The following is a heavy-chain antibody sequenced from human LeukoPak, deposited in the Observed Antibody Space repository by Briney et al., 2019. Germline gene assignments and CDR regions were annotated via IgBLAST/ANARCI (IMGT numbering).Heavy chain of an antibody. D-gene: IGHD3-22*01. CDR3: ARAWADSSGYSPFDS. CDR2: IFYSGGT. Sequence: SVTLSLTCSVSGVSIRSRSYYWAWIRQPPGKGLEWIGNIFYSGGTSYNPSLKSRVTISVDTSKNQFSLRLSSVTAADTAVYYCARAWADSSGYSPFDSWGQGTLVTVSS. CDR1: GVSIRSRSYY. V-gene: IGHV4-39*01. J-gene: IGHJ4*02.